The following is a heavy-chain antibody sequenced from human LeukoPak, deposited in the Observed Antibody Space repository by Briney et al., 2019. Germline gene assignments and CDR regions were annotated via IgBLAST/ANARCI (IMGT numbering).Heavy chain of an antibody. Sequence: GESLKISCKGSGYSFTTFWIGWVRQMPGKGLEWLGIIYPGDSDTRYSPSFQGQVTISADKSISTAYLQWTSLKASDSAMYYCARVLIRGDEIDYWGQGTLVTVSS. V-gene: IGHV5-51*01. CDR2: IYPGDSDT. D-gene: IGHD2-21*01. CDR3: ARVLIRGDEIDY. J-gene: IGHJ4*02. CDR1: GYSFTTFW.